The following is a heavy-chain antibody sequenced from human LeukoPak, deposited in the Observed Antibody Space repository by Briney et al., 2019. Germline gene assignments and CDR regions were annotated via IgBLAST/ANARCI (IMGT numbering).Heavy chain of an antibody. Sequence: KPSETLSLTCTVSGGSISSYYWSWLRQPAGEGLEWIGRLYTSGSTNYNPSLKSRVTISVDASKNQFSLKLGSVTAADTAVYYCALPQNLYLEFCSGGSSYPDAFDSGGQGTMVTVS. D-gene: IGHD2-15*01. V-gene: IGHV4-4*07. J-gene: IGHJ3*02. CDR1: GGSISSYY. CDR2: LYTSGST. CDR3: ALPQNLYLEFCSGGSSYPDAFDS.